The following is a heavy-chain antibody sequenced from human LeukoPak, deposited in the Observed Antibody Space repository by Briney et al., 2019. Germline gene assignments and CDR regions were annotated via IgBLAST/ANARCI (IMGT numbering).Heavy chain of an antibody. V-gene: IGHV3-23*01. CDR3: AKDPGANSYGSFDN. J-gene: IGHJ4*02. CDR2: TSGSGRDK. CDR1: GFTFSTYA. Sequence: PGGSLRLSCAASGFTFSTYAMTWVRQAPGKGLEWVSSTSGSGRDKYYAGSVKGRFTISRDNSKNTLYLQMNGLRAEDTAIYYCAKDPGANSYGSFDNWGQGTLVTVSS. D-gene: IGHD5-18*01.